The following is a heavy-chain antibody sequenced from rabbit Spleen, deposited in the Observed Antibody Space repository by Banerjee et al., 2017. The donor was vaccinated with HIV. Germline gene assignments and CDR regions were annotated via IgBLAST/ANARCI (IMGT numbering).Heavy chain of an antibody. J-gene: IGHJ4*01. CDR3: ARDPVIAGSAYYDL. D-gene: IGHD8-1*01. CDR1: GFSFSSSYW. V-gene: IGHV1S40*01. CDR2: IYAGISDST. Sequence: QSLEESGGGLVKPGASLTLTCTASGFSFSSSYWICWVRQAPGKGLEWIACIYAGISDSTYYASWAKGRFTISETSSTTVTLQMTSLTAADTATYFCARDPVIAGSAYYDLWGQGTLVTVS.